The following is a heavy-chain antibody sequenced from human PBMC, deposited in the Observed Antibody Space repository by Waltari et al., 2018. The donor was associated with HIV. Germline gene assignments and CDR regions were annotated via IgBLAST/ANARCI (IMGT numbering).Heavy chain of an antibody. Sequence: QVQLQESGPGLVKPSETLSLTCAVSGYSISSGYYWGWIRQPPGRGLEWIGSIYQSGRTDYNPSLGIRVTLSVDTSKNQFSLKLSSVTAADTAVYYCASHYYGSGSYYNALFDYWGQGTLVTVSA. J-gene: IGHJ4*02. CDR3: ASHYYGSGSYYNALFDY. V-gene: IGHV4-38-2*01. D-gene: IGHD3-10*01. CDR2: IYQSGRT. CDR1: GYSISSGYY.